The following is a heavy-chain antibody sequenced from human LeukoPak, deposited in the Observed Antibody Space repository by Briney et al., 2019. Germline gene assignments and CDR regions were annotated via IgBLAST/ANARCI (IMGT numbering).Heavy chain of an antibody. V-gene: IGHV3-15*01. D-gene: IGHD3-22*01. CDR1: GFTFSNAW. CDR3: TTSSGYYLRAFDI. J-gene: IGHJ3*02. CDR2: IKSKTDGGTT. Sequence: GGSLRLSCAASGFTFSNAWMSWVRQAPGKGLEWVGRIKSKTDGGTTDYAAPVKGRFTISRDDSKNTLYLQMNSLKTEDTAVYYCTTSSGYYLRAFDIWGQGTMVTVSS.